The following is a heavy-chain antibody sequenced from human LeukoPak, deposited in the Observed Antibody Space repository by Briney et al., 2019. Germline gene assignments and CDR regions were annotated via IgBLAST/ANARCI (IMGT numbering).Heavy chain of an antibody. V-gene: IGHV1-24*01. D-gene: IGHD1-26*01. CDR3: ATPRGSYYYYYYCMDV. CDR2: FDPEDGET. Sequence: GASVKVSCKVSGYTLTELSMHWVRQAPGKGLEWMGGFDPEDGETIYAQKFQGRVTMTENRSTDTAYMELSSQRSEDTAVYYCATPRGSYYYYYYCMDVWGQGTTVTISS. CDR1: GYTLTELS. J-gene: IGHJ6*02.